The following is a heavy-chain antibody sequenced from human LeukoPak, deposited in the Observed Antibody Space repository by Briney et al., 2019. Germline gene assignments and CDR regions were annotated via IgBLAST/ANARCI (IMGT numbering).Heavy chain of an antibody. CDR2: ISNSGGST. CDR3: ASDITIFGVVTNPDAFDI. V-gene: IGHV3-23*01. D-gene: IGHD3-3*01. J-gene: IGHJ3*02. CDR1: GFTFSSYA. Sequence: PGGSLRLSCAASGFTFSSYAMSWVRQAPGKGLEWVSAISNSGGSTYYADSVKGRFTISRDNSKNTLYLQMNSLRAEDTAVYYCASDITIFGVVTNPDAFDIWGQGTMVTVSS.